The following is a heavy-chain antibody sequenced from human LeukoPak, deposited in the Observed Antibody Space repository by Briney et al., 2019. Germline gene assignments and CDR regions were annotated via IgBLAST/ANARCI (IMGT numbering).Heavy chain of an antibody. CDR2: ISGSGDST. CDR1: GFTFINYA. V-gene: IGHV3-23*01. Sequence: GGSLRLSCAASGFTFINYAMTWVRQAPGKGLEWVSTISGSGDSTYYANSVKGRFTISRDNPKNTLHLQMSSLRAEDSAVYYCAKDRRNDYAQGLDYWGQGTLVTVSS. J-gene: IGHJ4*02. CDR3: AKDRRNDYAQGLDY. D-gene: IGHD4-17*01.